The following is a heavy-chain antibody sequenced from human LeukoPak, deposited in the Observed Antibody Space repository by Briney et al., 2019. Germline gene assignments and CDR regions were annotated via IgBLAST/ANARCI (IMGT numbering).Heavy chain of an antibody. J-gene: IGHJ3*02. D-gene: IGHD2-15*01. V-gene: IGHV4-34*01. CDR2: VNHRGDT. CDR3: ARPHFCSATTCSGPFHI. Sequence: SETLSLTCAVYGGSFSGYYWSRIRQPPRNWLDWIGEVNHRGDTTYNPSLNRRVIMSVDTSKNQFFLHLNSMTAADTAVYYCARPHFCSATTCSGPFHIWSQGTMVTVSS. CDR1: GGSFSGYY.